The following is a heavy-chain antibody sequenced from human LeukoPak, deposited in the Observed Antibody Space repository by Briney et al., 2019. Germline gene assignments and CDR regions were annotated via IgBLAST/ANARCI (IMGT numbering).Heavy chain of an antibody. Sequence: GGSLRLSCAASGFTFSSYAMSWVRQAPGKGLEWVSAISGSGGSTYYADSVKGRFTISRDNSKNTLYLQMNSLRAEDTAVYYVAMEDPSISSYLDMDVWGQGTTVTVAT. CDR3: AMEDPSISSYLDMDV. J-gene: IGHJ6*01. CDR2: ISGSGGST. V-gene: IGHV3-23*01. D-gene: IGHD1-26*01. CDR1: GFTFSSYA.